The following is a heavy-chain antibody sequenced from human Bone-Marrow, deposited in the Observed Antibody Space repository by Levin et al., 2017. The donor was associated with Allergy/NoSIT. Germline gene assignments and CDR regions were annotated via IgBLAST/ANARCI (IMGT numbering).Heavy chain of an antibody. V-gene: IGHV5-51*01. Sequence: GESLKISCKGSGYYFSNFWIGWVRQMPGKGLEWMGIVFPGDSDTKYNQSFEGQVTFSVDKNTNTAHLQWRSLKASDTAIYYCARCGKEWQVSGFDYWGQGSLVTVSS. D-gene: IGHD6-19*01. CDR1: GYYFSNFW. CDR3: ARCGKEWQVSGFDY. CDR2: VFPGDSDT. J-gene: IGHJ4*02.